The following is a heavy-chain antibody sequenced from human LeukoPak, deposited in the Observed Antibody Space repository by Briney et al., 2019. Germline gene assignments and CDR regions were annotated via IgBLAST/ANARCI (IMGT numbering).Heavy chain of an antibody. CDR3: ARDKGYCSSTSCLVLDY. CDR1: GYTFTGYY. V-gene: IGHV1-2*02. Sequence: ASVKVSCKASGYTFTGYYKHWVRQAPGQGLEWMGWINPNSGGTNYAQKFQGRVTMTRDTSISTAYMELSRLRSDDTAVYYCARDKGYCSSTSCLVLDYWGQGTLVTVSS. CDR2: INPNSGGT. J-gene: IGHJ4*02. D-gene: IGHD2-2*01.